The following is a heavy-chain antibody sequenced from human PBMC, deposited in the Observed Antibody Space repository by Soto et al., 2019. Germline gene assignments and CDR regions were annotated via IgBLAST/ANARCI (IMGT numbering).Heavy chain of an antibody. CDR1: GFTFSSYW. CDR3: TRGPRPSSVGTGAF. J-gene: IGHJ4*02. D-gene: IGHD3-10*01. CDR2: INSDGSIT. V-gene: IGHV3-74*01. Sequence: SGGSLRLSCAASGFTFSSYWMHWVRQTPGKGPVWVSRINSDGSITSYADSVKGRFIISRDNAKNTLYLEMHVLRADDTAVYYCTRGPRPSSVGTGAFWGQGTPVTVSS.